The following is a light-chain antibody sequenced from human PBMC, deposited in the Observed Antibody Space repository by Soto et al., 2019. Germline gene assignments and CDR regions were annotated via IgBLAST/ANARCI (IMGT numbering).Light chain of an antibody. V-gene: IGKV4-1*01. J-gene: IGKJ1*01. CDR1: QSVLYSSNNKNY. Sequence: DIVMTQSPDSLAVSLGERATINCKSSQSVLYSSNNKNYLAWYQQKPGQPPKLLIYWASTRESGVPDRFSGRGSGTDFTLTISSLQAEDVEVYYCQQYYSTHPKFGKGTKADI. CDR3: QQYYSTHPK. CDR2: WAS.